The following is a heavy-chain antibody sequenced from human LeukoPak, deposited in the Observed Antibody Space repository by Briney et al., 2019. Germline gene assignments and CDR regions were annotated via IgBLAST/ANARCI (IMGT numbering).Heavy chain of an antibody. CDR1: GGSFSGYY. J-gene: IGHJ4*02. Sequence: SETLSLTCAVYGGSFSGYYWSWIRQPPGKGLEWIGEINHSGSTNYNPSLKSRVTISVDTSKNQFSLKLSSVTAADTAVYYCARGRNYYYDSSLGCWGQGTLVTVSS. CDR3: ARGRNYYYDSSLGC. V-gene: IGHV4-34*01. CDR2: INHSGST. D-gene: IGHD3-22*01.